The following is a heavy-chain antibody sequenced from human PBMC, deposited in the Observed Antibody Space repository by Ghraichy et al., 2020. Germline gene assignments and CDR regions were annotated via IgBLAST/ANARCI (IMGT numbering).Heavy chain of an antibody. V-gene: IGHV4-61*01. CDR2: ISYSGST. J-gene: IGHJ4*02. CDR3: ARFPRGFSYGYLDY. Sequence: SETLSLTCTVSGDSVSSNSYYWSWIRQPPGKGLEWIGYISYSGSTNYNPSLKSRVTISVDTSKNQFSLKLNSVTAADTAVYYCARFPRGFSYGYLDYWGQGTLVTVSS. D-gene: IGHD5-18*01. CDR1: GDSVSSNSYY.